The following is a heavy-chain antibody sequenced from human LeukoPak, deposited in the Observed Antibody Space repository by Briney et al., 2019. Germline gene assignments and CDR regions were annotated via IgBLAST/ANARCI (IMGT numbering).Heavy chain of an antibody. CDR2: ISGSGVGT. J-gene: IGHJ6*03. V-gene: IGHV3-23*01. CDR1: GFTFSSYW. CDR3: AKDKYYYDSSDILPGYMDV. Sequence: GGSLRLSCAASGFTFSSYWMSWVRQAPGKGLEWVSGISGSGVGTYYADSVKGRFTISRDNSKNTLYLQMNSLRAEDTAVYYCAKDKYYYDSSDILPGYMDVWGKGTTVTVSS. D-gene: IGHD3-22*01.